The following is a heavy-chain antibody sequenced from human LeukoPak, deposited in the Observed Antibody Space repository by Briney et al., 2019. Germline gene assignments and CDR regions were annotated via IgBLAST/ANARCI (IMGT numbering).Heavy chain of an antibody. Sequence: GGSLRLSCAASGFPLSSYAMSWVRQVPGEGLEWVSATSSSDDGTYHADSVRGRFTIYRDNFRNTLYLQMSRLRVEDAALYYCARAPVTSCRGAFCYPFDLWGQGVLVTVSS. CDR3: ARAPVTSCRGAFCYPFDL. V-gene: IGHV3-23*01. CDR2: TSSSDDGT. D-gene: IGHD2-21*01. CDR1: GFPLSSYA. J-gene: IGHJ4*02.